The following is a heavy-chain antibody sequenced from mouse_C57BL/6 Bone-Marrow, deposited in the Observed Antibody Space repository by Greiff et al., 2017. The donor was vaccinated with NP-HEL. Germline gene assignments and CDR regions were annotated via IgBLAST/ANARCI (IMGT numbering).Heavy chain of an antibody. D-gene: IGHD1-1*01. Sequence: QVQLKESGPGLVQPSQSLSITCTVSGFSLTSYGVHWVRQSPGKGLEWLGVIWSGGSTDYNAAFISRLSISKDNSKSQVFFKMNSLQADDTAIYYCARAYGSSGAWFAYWGQGTLVTVSA. CDR3: ARAYGSSGAWFAY. CDR1: GFSLTSYG. CDR2: IWSGGST. J-gene: IGHJ3*01. V-gene: IGHV2-2*01.